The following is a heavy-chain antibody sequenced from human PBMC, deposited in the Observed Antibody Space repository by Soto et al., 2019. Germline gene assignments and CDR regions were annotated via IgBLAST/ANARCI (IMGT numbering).Heavy chain of an antibody. D-gene: IGHD5-18*01. CDR3: AREGYSYVFDY. CDR2: IYYSGST. V-gene: IGHV4-30-4*01. Sequence: SETLSLTCTVSGGSISSGDYYWSWIRQPPGKGLEWIGYIYYSGSTYYNPSLKSRFTISVDTSKNQFSLKLSSVTAADTAVYYCAREGYSYVFDYWGQGTLVTVSS. J-gene: IGHJ4*02. CDR1: GGSISSGDYY.